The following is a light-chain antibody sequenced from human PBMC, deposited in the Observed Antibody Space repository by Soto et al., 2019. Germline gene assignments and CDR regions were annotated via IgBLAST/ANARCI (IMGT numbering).Light chain of an antibody. CDR3: QQLKTYPFT. J-gene: IGKJ5*01. V-gene: IGKV1-13*02. CDR1: QGISSA. Sequence: AIQLTQSPASLSASVGDRVSITSRASQGISSALAWYQHKPGKAPKILIYDASSLQSGVPSRFSGSESGTECTLTISSLQPGDFATYYCQQLKTYPFTFGQGTRLEIK. CDR2: DAS.